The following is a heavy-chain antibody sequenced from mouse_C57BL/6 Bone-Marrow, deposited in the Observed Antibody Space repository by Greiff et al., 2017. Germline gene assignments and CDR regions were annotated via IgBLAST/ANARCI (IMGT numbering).Heavy chain of an antibody. CDR1: GYTFTSYW. V-gene: IGHV1-72*01. D-gene: IGHD3-2*02. Sequence: QQSCKASGYTFTSYWMHWVKQRPGRGLEWIGRIDPNRGGTKYNEKFKSKATLTVDKPSSTAYMQLSSLTSEDSAVYYCARSRQLRLRFADWGQGTLVTVSA. CDR3: ARSRQLRLRFAD. CDR2: IDPNRGGT. J-gene: IGHJ3*01.